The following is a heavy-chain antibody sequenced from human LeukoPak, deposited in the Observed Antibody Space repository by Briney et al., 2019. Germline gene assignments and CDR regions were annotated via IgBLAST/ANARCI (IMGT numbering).Heavy chain of an antibody. CDR1: GFTFSTYW. CDR2: INSDGSST. D-gene: IGHD2-8*02. CDR3: ARAPRGFQWFMDY. Sequence: GGSLRLSCAASGFTFSTYWMHWVRHAPGKGLVWVSRINSDGSSTNYADSVKGRFTISRDNAKNTLYLQMDRLRVEDTAVYYCARAPRGFQWFMDYWGQGTLVTVSS. J-gene: IGHJ4*02. V-gene: IGHV3-74*01.